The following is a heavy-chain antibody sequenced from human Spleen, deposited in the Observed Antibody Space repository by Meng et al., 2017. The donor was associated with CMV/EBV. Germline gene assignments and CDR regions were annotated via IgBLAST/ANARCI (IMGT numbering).Heavy chain of an antibody. Sequence: GSLRLSCAVYGGSISGHYWSWIRQPPGKGLEWIGEIDHSGSTNYKASIKSRVTISVDTSKKQFSLKLSSVTAADTAVYYCARTLEGGWFDPWGQGTLVTVSS. V-gene: IGHV4-34*01. CDR2: IDHSGST. CDR1: GGSISGHY. J-gene: IGHJ5*02. CDR3: ARTLEGGWFDP. D-gene: IGHD3-3*01.